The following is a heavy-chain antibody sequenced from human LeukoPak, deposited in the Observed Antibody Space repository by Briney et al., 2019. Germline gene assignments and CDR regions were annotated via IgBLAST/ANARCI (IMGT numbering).Heavy chain of an antibody. CDR1: GGPSSGFY. CDR2: INHGGTP. CDR3: ARGGGPPAYYFDF. D-gene: IGHD3-16*01. Sequence: SETLSLTCAVYGGPSSGFYWSWIRQPPGKGLEWIGEINHGGTPNYNTSLKSRVTISVDTSKNQFSLRLTSLTVADTAVYYCARGGGPPAYYFDFWGQGIQVTVCS. J-gene: IGHJ4*02. V-gene: IGHV4-34*01.